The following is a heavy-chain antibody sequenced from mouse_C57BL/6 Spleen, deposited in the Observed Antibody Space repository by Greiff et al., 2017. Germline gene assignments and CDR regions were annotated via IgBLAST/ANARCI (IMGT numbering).Heavy chain of an antibody. J-gene: IGHJ1*03. CDR1: GYAFSSSW. CDR2: IYPGDGDT. V-gene: IGHV1-82*01. CDR3: ARSFITTVVEGWYFDV. Sequence: QVQLQQSGPELVKPGASVKISCKASGYAFSSSWMNWVKQRPGKGLEWIGRIYPGDGDTNYNGKFKGKATLTAAKSSSTAYMQLSSLTSEDSAVYFCARSFITTVVEGWYFDVWGTGTTVTVSS. D-gene: IGHD1-1*01.